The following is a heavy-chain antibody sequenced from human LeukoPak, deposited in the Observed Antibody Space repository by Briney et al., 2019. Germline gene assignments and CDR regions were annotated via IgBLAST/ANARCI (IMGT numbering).Heavy chain of an antibody. D-gene: IGHD3-22*01. CDR1: GGSISSGGYS. J-gene: IGHJ4*02. V-gene: IGHV4-30-2*01. Sequence: SETLSLTCAVSGGSISSGGYSWSWIRQPPGKGLEWIGYIYHSGSTYYNPSPKSRVSISVDRSKNQFSLKLSSVTAADTAVYYCARAFPDSSGYYLSFDYWGQGTLVTVSS. CDR2: IYHSGST. CDR3: ARAFPDSSGYYLSFDY.